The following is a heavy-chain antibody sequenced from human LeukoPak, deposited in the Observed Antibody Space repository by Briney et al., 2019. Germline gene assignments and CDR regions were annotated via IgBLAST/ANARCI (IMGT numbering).Heavy chain of an antibody. Sequence: QPGRSLRLSCAASGFTFSTSAMHWVRQPPGKGLECVAVISYDGTNKYYVDSVKGRFTISRDNSKNTLYLQINSLRPEDTAVYYCAKDDSSGYPLDCWGQGTLVTVSS. CDR1: GFTFSTSA. V-gene: IGHV3-30*18. CDR3: AKDDSSGYPLDC. J-gene: IGHJ4*02. CDR2: ISYDGTNK. D-gene: IGHD3-22*01.